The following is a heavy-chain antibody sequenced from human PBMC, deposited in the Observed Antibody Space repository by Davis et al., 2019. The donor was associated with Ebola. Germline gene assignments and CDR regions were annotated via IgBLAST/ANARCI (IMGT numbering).Heavy chain of an antibody. CDR3: ARDFAVFRSSGHLS. V-gene: IGHV3-33*01. CDR1: GFTFSSYG. D-gene: IGHD6-19*01. CDR2: IWYDGSNK. Sequence: GESLKISCAASGFTFSSYGMHWVRQAPGKGLEWVAVIWYDGSNKYYADSVKGRFTISRDNSKNTLYLQMNSLRAEDTAVYYCARDFAVFRSSGHLSWGQGTLVTVSS. J-gene: IGHJ4*02.